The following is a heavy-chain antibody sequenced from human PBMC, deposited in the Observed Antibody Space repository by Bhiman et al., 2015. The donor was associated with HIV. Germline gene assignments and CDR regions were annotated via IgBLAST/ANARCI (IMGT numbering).Heavy chain of an antibody. CDR3: ARGDGAVGYYYYGMDV. V-gene: IGHV3-30-3*01. D-gene: IGHD6-19*01. Sequence: QVQLVESGGGVVQPGRSLRLSCAASGFTFSSYAMHWVRQAPGKGLEWVAVISYDGSNKYYADSVKGRFTISRDNSKNTLYLQMNSLRAEDTAVYYCARGDGAVGYYYYGMDVWGQGTTVTVSS. J-gene: IGHJ6*02. CDR1: GFTFSSYA. CDR2: ISYDGSNK.